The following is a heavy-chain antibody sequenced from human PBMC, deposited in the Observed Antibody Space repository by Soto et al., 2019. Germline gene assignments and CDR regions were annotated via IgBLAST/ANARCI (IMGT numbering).Heavy chain of an antibody. J-gene: IGHJ5*02. Sequence: SQTLSLTCAISGDSVSSNSAAWNWIRQSPSRGLEWLGRTYYRSKWYNDYAVSVKSRITINPDTSKNQFSLQLNSVTPEDTAVYYCARDLFDSSSWYTVDNWFDPWGQGTLVTVSS. CDR2: TYYRSKWYN. CDR1: GDSVSSNSAA. CDR3: ARDLFDSSSWYTVDNWFDP. D-gene: IGHD6-13*01. V-gene: IGHV6-1*01.